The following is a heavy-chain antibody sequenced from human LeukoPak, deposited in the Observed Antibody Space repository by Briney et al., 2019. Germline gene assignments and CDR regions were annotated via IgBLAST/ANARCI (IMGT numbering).Heavy chain of an antibody. D-gene: IGHD5-24*01. CDR3: ARDRRDGYNVLDY. J-gene: IGHJ4*02. V-gene: IGHV3-7*01. CDR1: GFSFSTYW. Sequence: GGSLRLSCAASGFSFSTYWMTWVRQAPGKGPEWVANMKQDGSEEYYVDSVKGRFTISRDNAKNSLYLEMNSLRAEDTAMYYCARDRRDGYNVLDYWGQGTLVTVSS. CDR2: MKQDGSEE.